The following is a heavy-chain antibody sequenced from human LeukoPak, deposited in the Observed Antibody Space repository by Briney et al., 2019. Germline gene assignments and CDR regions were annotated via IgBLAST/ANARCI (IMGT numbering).Heavy chain of an antibody. CDR2: IYYSGST. Sequence: PSETLSLTCTVSGGSISSSSYYWGWIRQPPGKGLEWFGSIYYSGSTYYNPTLKSRVTISVDTSKNQFSLKLSSVTAADTAVYYCARPQHYYDSTGYFDYWGQGTLVTVSS. CDR3: ARPQHYYDSTGYFDY. D-gene: IGHD3-22*01. CDR1: GGSISSSSYY. J-gene: IGHJ4*02. V-gene: IGHV4-39*07.